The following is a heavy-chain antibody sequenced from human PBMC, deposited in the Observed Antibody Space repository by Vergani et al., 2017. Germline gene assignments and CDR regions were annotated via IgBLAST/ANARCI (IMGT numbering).Heavy chain of an antibody. CDR2: IYHSGCT. CDR3: ARSRQELVRGYNWFDP. CDR1: GYSISSGYY. Sequence: QVQLQESGPGLVKPSETLSLTCAVSGYSISSGYYWVWIRQPPGKGLEWIGSIYHSGCTYYNPSLKSRVTISVDTSKNQFSLKLSSATAADTDVYFCARSRQELVRGYNWFDPWGQGTLVTVSS. V-gene: IGHV4-38-2*01. J-gene: IGHJ5*02. D-gene: IGHD6-13*01.